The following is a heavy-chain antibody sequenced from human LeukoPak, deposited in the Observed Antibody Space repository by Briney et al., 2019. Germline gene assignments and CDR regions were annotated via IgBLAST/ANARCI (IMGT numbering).Heavy chain of an antibody. CDR2: IIPIFGTA. CDR1: GGTFSSYA. D-gene: IGHD3-22*01. J-gene: IGHJ6*02. Sequence: ASVKVSCKASGGTFSSYAISRVRQAPGQGLEWMGGIIPIFGTANYAQKFQGRVTITADESTSTAYMELSSLRSEDTAVYYCARGHYYDSSGSENYYYGMDVWGQGTTVTVSS. V-gene: IGHV1-69*13. CDR3: ARGHYYDSSGSENYYYGMDV.